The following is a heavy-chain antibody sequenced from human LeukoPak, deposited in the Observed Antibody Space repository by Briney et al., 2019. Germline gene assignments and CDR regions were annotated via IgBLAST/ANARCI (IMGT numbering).Heavy chain of an antibody. CDR2: MNPNSGNT. CDR3: ARGKIRRIAAAGISGYWFDP. V-gene: IGHV1-8*01. Sequence: ASVKVSCKASGYTFTSYDINWVRQATGQGLEWMGWMNPNSGNTGYAQKFQGRVTMTRNTSISTAYMELSSLRSEDTAVYYCARGKIRRIAAAGISGYWFDPWGQGTLVTVSS. D-gene: IGHD6-13*01. CDR1: GYTFTSYD. J-gene: IGHJ5*02.